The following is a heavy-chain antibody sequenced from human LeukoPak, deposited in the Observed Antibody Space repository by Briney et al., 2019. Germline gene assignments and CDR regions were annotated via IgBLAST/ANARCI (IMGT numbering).Heavy chain of an antibody. V-gene: IGHV1-2*06. D-gene: IGHD1-7*01. Sequence: ASVKVSCKASGYNFAGYYIHWVRQAPGQGLEWMGRINPRDGETNFAQKFQGRVTMTRDMSTSTVYMELSSLRSEDTAVYYCARDSGTENFDYWGQGTLVTVSS. J-gene: IGHJ4*02. CDR2: INPRDGET. CDR1: GYNFAGYY. CDR3: ARDSGTENFDY.